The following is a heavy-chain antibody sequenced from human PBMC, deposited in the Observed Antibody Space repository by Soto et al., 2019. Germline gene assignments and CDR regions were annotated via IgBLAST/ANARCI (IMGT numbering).Heavy chain of an antibody. J-gene: IGHJ5*02. CDR3: AKSSNRWFGELSTRNWLDP. D-gene: IGHD3-10*01. Sequence: GGSLRLSCAASGFTFSSYAMSWVRQAPGKGLEWVSAISGSGGSTYYADSVKGRFTISRDNSKNTLYLQMNSLRAEDTAVYYCAKSSNRWFGELSTRNWLDPWGQGTLVTVSS. CDR1: GFTFSSYA. V-gene: IGHV3-23*01. CDR2: ISGSGGST.